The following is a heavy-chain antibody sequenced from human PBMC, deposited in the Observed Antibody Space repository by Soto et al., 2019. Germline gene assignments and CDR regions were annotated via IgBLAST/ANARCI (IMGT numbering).Heavy chain of an antibody. CDR2: IWYDGSNK. CDR3: VRDDSRLYTDLYDF. Sequence: SLSLSSAASGFTFSSYGMHWVRQAPGKGLEWVAVIWYDGSNKYYADSVKDRFTISRDNSKNTLYLQMNSLRAEDTAVYYCVRDDSRLYTDLYDFCGQGSLVIVSA. J-gene: IGHJ1*01. CDR1: GFTFSSYG. V-gene: IGHV3-33*01. D-gene: IGHD3-16*01.